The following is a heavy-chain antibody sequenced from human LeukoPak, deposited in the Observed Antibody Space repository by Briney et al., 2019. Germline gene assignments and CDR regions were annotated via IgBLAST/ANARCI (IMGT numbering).Heavy chain of an antibody. J-gene: IGHJ6*02. V-gene: IGHV3-48*01. CDR2: ISSSSSTI. CDR1: GFTFSSYS. CDR3: ARDKRAYDFWSGPPIGYGMDV. Sequence: SGGSLRLSCAASGFTFSSYSMNWVRQAPGKGLEWVSYISSSSSTIYYADSVKGRFTISRDNAKNSLYLQMNSLRAEDTAVYYCARDKRAYDFWSGPPIGYGMDVWGQGTTVTVSS. D-gene: IGHD3-3*01.